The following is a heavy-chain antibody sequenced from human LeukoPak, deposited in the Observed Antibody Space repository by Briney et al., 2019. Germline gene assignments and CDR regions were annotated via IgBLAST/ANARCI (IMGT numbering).Heavy chain of an antibody. V-gene: IGHV3-11*04. CDR3: ARDPPGGYYFHI. J-gene: IGHJ3*02. Sequence: PGGSLRLSCAASGFTFSDYYMSWIRQAPGKGLEWLSYISNSGGTIYYADSVKGRFTISRDNAKSSLYLQMTSLRAEDTAVYYCARDPPGGYYFHIWGQGTMVTVSS. D-gene: IGHD3-10*01. CDR2: ISNSGGTI. CDR1: GFTFSDYY.